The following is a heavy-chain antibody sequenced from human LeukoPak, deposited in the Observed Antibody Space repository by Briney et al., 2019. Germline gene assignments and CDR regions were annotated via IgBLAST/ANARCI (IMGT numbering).Heavy chain of an antibody. J-gene: IGHJ1*01. CDR1: GFTFSSYW. Sequence: GGSLRLSCAASGFTFSSYWMHWVRQAPGKGLVWVSGINSDGSSTSYADSVKGRFTISRDNAKNTLYLQMNSLRAEDTAVYYCARYDYYDSSGYKIAEYFQHWVQGTLVTVSS. D-gene: IGHD3-22*01. CDR3: ARYDYYDSSGYKIAEYFQH. CDR2: INSDGSST. V-gene: IGHV3-74*01.